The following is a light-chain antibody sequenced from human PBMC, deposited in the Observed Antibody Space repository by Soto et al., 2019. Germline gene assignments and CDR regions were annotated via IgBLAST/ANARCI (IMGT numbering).Light chain of an antibody. CDR2: GAS. V-gene: IGKV3-15*01. J-gene: IGKJ3*01. Sequence: EIVMTQSPATLSVSPGERATLSCRASQSVSSNLAWYQQKPGQAPRLLIYGASTRATGLPARFSGSGSGTEFTLTISSLQSEDFAVYYCQQYNNWRFTFGPGTKVYIK. CDR3: QQYNNWRFT. CDR1: QSVSSN.